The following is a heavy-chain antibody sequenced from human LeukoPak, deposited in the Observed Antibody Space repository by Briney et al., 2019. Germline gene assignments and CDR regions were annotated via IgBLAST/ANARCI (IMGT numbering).Heavy chain of an antibody. J-gene: IGHJ4*02. CDR2: ISGSGGST. D-gene: IGHD3-22*01. CDR3: AKDEGLYYYDSPSDY. Sequence: GGSLRLSCAASGFTFNNFAMSWVRQAPGKGLEWVSAISGSGGSTYYADSVKGRFTISRDNSKNTLYLQMNSLRAEDTAVYYCAKDEGLYYYDSPSDYWGQGTLVTVSS. V-gene: IGHV3-23*01. CDR1: GFTFNNFA.